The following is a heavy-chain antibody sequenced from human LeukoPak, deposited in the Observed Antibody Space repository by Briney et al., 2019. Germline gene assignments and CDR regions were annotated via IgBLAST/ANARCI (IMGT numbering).Heavy chain of an antibody. CDR3: ARSPPQPAANGNYYYYYMDV. Sequence: GGPLRLSCAASGFTFSSYAMHWVRQAPGKGLEWVAVISYDGSNKYYADSVKGRFTISRDNSKNTLYLQMNSLRAEDTAVYYCARSPPQPAANGNYYYYYMDVWGKGTTVTVSS. J-gene: IGHJ6*03. D-gene: IGHD2-2*01. CDR2: ISYDGSNK. CDR1: GFTFSSYA. V-gene: IGHV3-30-3*01.